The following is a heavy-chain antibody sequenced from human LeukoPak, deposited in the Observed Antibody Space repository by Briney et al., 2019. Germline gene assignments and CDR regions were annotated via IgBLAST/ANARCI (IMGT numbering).Heavy chain of an antibody. CDR2: IYYSGST. V-gene: IGHV4-31*03. Sequence: ESGPGLVKPSQTLSLTCTLSGGSISSGGYYWSWILQHPGKSRAWIGYIYYSGSTYYNPSLKSRVTISVDTSKNQFSLKLSCVAAADTAVYYCARGPLNWFDPWGQGTLVTVSS. CDR1: GGSISSGGYY. J-gene: IGHJ5*02. CDR3: ARGPLNWFDP.